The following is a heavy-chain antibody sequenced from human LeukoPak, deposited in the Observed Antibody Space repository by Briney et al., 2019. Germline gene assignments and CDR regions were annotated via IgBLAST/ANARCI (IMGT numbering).Heavy chain of an antibody. CDR2: IYYSGST. CDR1: GGSISSGDYY. V-gene: IGHV4-61*08. D-gene: IGHD1-26*01. Sequence: PSETLSLTCTVSGGSISSGDYYWSWIRQPPGKGLEWIGYIYYSGSTNYNPSLKSRVTISVDTSKNQFSLKLSSVTAADTAVYYCARVLRWELPPDYWGQGTLVTVSS. CDR3: ARVLRWELPPDY. J-gene: IGHJ4*02.